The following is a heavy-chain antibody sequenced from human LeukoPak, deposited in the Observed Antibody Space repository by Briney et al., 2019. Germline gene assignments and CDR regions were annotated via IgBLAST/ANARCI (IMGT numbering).Heavy chain of an antibody. Sequence: GGSLRLSCAASGFTFSTYAIHWVRQAPGKGLESVAVISFDGRIEYYAESVKGRFTISRDNSRNTLYLQMNILRGEDTAVYYCARPGDYYYYYFGMDVWGQGTTVTVSS. CDR2: ISFDGRIE. D-gene: IGHD7-27*01. V-gene: IGHV3-30-3*01. CDR1: GFTFSTYA. J-gene: IGHJ6*02. CDR3: ARPGDYYYYYFGMDV.